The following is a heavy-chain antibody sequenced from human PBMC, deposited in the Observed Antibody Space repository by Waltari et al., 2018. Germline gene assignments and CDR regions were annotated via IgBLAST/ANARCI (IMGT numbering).Heavy chain of an antibody. D-gene: IGHD1-26*01. CDR2: IYYSGST. J-gene: IGHJ4*02. V-gene: IGHV4-39*07. Sequence: QLQLQESGPGLVKPSETLSLTCTVSGGSISSISYYWGWIRQTPGKGLEWIGSIYYSGSTYYNPSLKSRVTISVDTSKNQFSLKLSSVTAADTAVYYCARGSVGATWHYWGQGTLVTVSS. CDR3: ARGSVGATWHY. CDR1: GGSISSISYY.